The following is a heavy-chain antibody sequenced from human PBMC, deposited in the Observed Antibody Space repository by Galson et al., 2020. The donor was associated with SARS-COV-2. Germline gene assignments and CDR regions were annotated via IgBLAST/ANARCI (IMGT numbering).Heavy chain of an antibody. Sequence: GGSLRLSCAASGFTFSNAWMSWVRQAPGKGLEWVGRIKSKTDGGTTDYAAPVKGRFTISRDDSKNTLYLQMNSLKTEDTAVYYCTTVLAVYSSSSDKAKNYYYYYMDVWGKGTTVTVSS. CDR2: IKSKTDGGTT. CDR1: GFTFSNAW. V-gene: IGHV3-15*01. D-gene: IGHD6-6*01. CDR3: TTVLAVYSSSSDKAKNYYYYYMDV. J-gene: IGHJ6*03.